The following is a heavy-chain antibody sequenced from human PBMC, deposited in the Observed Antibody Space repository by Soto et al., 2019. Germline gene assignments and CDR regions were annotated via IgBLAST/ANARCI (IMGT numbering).Heavy chain of an antibody. CDR3: ARLSWEGDYSFDY. CDR1: GGSISSSSYY. D-gene: IGHD4-17*01. V-gene: IGHV4-39*01. J-gene: IGHJ4*02. Sequence: SETLSLTCTVSGGSISSSSYYWGWIRQPPGKGLEWIGSIYYSGSTYYNPSLKSRVTISVDTSKNQFSLKLSSVTAADTAVYYCARLSWEGDYSFDYWGQGTLVTVSS. CDR2: IYYSGST.